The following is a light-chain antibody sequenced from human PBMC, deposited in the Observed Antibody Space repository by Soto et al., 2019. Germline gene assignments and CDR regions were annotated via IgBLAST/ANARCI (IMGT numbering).Light chain of an antibody. J-gene: IGKJ2*01. CDR1: QSISSW. V-gene: IGKV1-5*01. Sequence: DIQMTQSPSTLSASVGDRVTITCRASQSISSWLAWYQQKPGKAPKLLIYDASSLESGVPSRFSGSGSGTEFTLTIISLQPDDVATYYCQQYNSYPYTFGQGTKLEIK. CDR3: QQYNSYPYT. CDR2: DAS.